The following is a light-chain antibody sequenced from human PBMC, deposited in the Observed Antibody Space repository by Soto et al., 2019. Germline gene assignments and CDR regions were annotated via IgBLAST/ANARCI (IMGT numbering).Light chain of an antibody. V-gene: IGLV1-44*01. CDR3: PGWDASLNGPV. J-gene: IGLJ2*01. CDR1: SSNIGRNT. Sequence: QAVVTQPPSASGTPGQRVTISCSGSSSNIGRNTVNWYQQLPGTAPKLLIYSNNQRPSGVPDRFSGSKSGTSGSLAISGLHSEYEAEYYYPGWDASLNGPVFGGGTKVTVL. CDR2: SNN.